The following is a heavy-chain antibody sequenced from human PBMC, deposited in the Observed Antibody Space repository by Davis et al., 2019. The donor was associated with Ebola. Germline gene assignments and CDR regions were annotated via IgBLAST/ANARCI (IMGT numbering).Heavy chain of an antibody. CDR1: GGSISSGGYY. Sequence: SETLSLTCTVSGGSISSGGYYWSWIRQHPGKGLEWIGYIYYSGSTYYNPSLKSRVTISVDTSKNQFSLKPSAVTAADTAVYYCARGTGVVVPLYYYYYGMDVWGQGTTVTVSS. D-gene: IGHD3-3*01. J-gene: IGHJ6*02. CDR3: ARGTGVVVPLYYYYYGMDV. CDR2: IYYSGST. V-gene: IGHV4-31*03.